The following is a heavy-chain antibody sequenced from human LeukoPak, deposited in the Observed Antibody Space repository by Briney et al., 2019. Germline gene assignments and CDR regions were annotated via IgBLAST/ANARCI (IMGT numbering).Heavy chain of an antibody. CDR3: AKSPITMIVVVIFDY. V-gene: IGHV3-30*18. Sequence: GRSLRLSCAASGFTFSSYGMHWVRQAPGKGLEWVAFISYDGSNKYYADSVKGRFTISRDNSKNTLYLQMNSLRAEDTAVYYCAKSPITMIVVVIFDYWGQGTLVTVSS. D-gene: IGHD3-22*01. J-gene: IGHJ4*02. CDR1: GFTFSSYG. CDR2: ISYDGSNK.